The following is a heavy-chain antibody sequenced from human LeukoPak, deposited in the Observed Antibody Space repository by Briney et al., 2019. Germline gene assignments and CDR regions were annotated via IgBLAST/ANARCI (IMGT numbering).Heavy chain of an antibody. CDR2: ISWNSGSI. V-gene: IGHV3-9*01. CDR1: GFTFDDYA. Sequence: GGSLRLSCAASGFTFDDYAMHWVRQAPGKGLEWVSGISWNSGSIGYADSVKGRFTISRDNAKNSLYLQMNGLRAEDTALYYCAKDRISYYDSSGYYYEGGFDYWGQGTLVTVSS. CDR3: AKDRISYYDSSGYYYEGGFDY. J-gene: IGHJ4*02. D-gene: IGHD3-22*01.